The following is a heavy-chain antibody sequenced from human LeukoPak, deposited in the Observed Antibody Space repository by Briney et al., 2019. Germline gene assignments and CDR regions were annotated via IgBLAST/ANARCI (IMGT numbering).Heavy chain of an antibody. D-gene: IGHD3-10*01. V-gene: IGHV3-23*01. Sequence: PGGSLRLSCAASGFAFNLYAMSWVRQAPGKGLEWVSAISGSGGSTYYADSVKGRFTISRDNSKNTLYLQMNSLRAEDTAVYYCAKDDNYYYGSGSYYILGLNQRGFDYWGQGTLVTVSS. J-gene: IGHJ4*02. CDR3: AKDDNYYYGSGSYYILGLNQRGFDY. CDR2: ISGSGGST. CDR1: GFAFNLYA.